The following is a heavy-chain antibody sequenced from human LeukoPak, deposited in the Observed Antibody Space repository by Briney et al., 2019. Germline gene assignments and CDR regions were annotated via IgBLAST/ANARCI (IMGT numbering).Heavy chain of an antibody. CDR2: FDPEDGET. J-gene: IGHJ3*02. D-gene: IGHD1-1*01. Sequence: ASVKVSCKVSGYTLTELSMHWVRQAPGKGLEWMGGFDPEDGETIYAQKFQGRVTMTEDTSTDTAYMELSSLRSEDTAVYYCATGGSQLERRGAFDIWGQGTMVTVSS. CDR1: GYTLTELS. V-gene: IGHV1-24*01. CDR3: ATGGSQLERRGAFDI.